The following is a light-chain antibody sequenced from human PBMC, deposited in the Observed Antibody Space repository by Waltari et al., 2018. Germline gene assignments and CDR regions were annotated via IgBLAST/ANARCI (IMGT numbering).Light chain of an antibody. Sequence: QSALTQPRSVSGSPGQSVTISCTGTSSDVGDHNYVSWYQQHPGKAPTLMIYDVNKRPSGVPGRFSGYKSGNTASLTISGLQAEDEADYYCCSYAGSYDYVFGTGTKVTVL. CDR3: CSYAGSYDYV. V-gene: IGLV2-11*01. J-gene: IGLJ1*01. CDR1: SSDVGDHNY. CDR2: DVN.